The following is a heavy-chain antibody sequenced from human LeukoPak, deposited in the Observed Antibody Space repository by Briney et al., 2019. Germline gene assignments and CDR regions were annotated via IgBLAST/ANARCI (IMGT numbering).Heavy chain of an antibody. J-gene: IGHJ4*02. Sequence: ASVKVSCKASGYTFTDHYIHWVRQAPGQGFEWMGWINPNTGGTDYAQKFQDRIAISAYTSISTAFMELSRLRSDDTALYYCARDPATIDGIAWYYFENWGQGTLVTVS. CDR2: INPNTGGT. V-gene: IGHV1-2*02. CDR1: GYTFTDHY. D-gene: IGHD5-12*01. CDR3: ARDPATIDGIAWYYFEN.